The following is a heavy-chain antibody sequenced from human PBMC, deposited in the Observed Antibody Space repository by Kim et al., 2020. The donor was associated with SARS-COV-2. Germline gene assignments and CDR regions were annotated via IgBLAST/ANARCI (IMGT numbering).Heavy chain of an antibody. CDR1: GGTFSSYA. Sequence: SVKVSCKASGGTFSSYAISWVRQAPGQGLEWMGGIIPIFGTANYAQKFQGRVTITAEKSTSQAYMELSRLRSEDTAVYYCARVNEIAAAGTARYYYYYGMDVWGQGTTVTVSS. CDR2: IIPIFGTA. D-gene: IGHD6-13*01. CDR3: ARVNEIAAAGTARYYYYYGMDV. V-gene: IGHV1-69*06. J-gene: IGHJ6*02.